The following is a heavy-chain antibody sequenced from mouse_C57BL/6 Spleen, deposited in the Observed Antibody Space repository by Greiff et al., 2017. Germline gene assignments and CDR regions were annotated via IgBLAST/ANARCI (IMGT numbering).Heavy chain of an antibody. Sequence: QVQLKQSGAELVRPGSSVKLSCKASGYTFTSYWMAWVKQRPGQGLEWIGNIYPSDSETHYNQKFKDKATLTVDKSSSTAYMQLSSLTSEDSAVYYCARGGPFDYWGQGTTLTVSS. V-gene: IGHV1-61*01. J-gene: IGHJ2*01. CDR2: IYPSDSET. D-gene: IGHD3-3*01. CDR3: ARGGPFDY. CDR1: GYTFTSYW.